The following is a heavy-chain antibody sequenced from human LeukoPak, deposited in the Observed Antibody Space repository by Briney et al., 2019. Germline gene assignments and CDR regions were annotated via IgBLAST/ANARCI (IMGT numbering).Heavy chain of an antibody. CDR2: MYDSVRT. Sequence: SETLSLTCTVSGGSITSHYWSWVRQPPGKGLEWIAYMYDSVRTKDNPSLKSRLTLSADTSKNQFSLRLSSVTAADTAVYYCATIKRGSIFGYFDFWGQGIKVTVSS. D-gene: IGHD5-18*01. CDR1: GGSITSHY. J-gene: IGHJ4*02. CDR3: ATIKRGSIFGYFDF. V-gene: IGHV4-59*11.